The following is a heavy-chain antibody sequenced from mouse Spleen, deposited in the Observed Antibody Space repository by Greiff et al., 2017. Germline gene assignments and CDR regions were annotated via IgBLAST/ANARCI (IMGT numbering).Heavy chain of an antibody. CDR3: ALITTVVADAMDY. J-gene: IGHJ4*01. CDR2: IDPSDSYT. D-gene: IGHD1-1*01. Sequence: VQLQQSGAELVMPGASVKLSCKASGYTFTSYWMHWVKQRPGQGLEWIGEIDPSDSYTNYNQKFKGKATLTVDKSSSTAYMQLSSLTSEDSAVYYCALITTVVADAMDYWGQGTSVTVSS. CDR1: GYTFTSYW. V-gene: IGHV1-69*01.